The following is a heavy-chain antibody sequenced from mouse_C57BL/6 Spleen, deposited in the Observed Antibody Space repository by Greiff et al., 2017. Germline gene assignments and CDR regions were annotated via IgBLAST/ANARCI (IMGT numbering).Heavy chain of an antibody. CDR3: AREGSSDVPYVDY. Sequence: VQLQQSGPELVKPGASVKLSCKASGYTFTSYDINWVKQRPGQGLEWIGWIYPRDGSTKYNEKFKGKATLTVDTSSSTAYMELHSLTSEDAAVYFGAREGSSDVPYVDYWGQGTTLTVSS. V-gene: IGHV1-85*01. D-gene: IGHD1-1*01. CDR1: GYTFTSYD. J-gene: IGHJ2*01. CDR2: IYPRDGST.